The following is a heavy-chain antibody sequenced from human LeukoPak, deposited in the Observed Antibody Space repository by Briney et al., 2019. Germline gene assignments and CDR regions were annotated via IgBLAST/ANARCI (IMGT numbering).Heavy chain of an antibody. CDR1: GGTFSSYA. V-gene: IGHV1-69*06. CDR3: ARSKPGYSSGWYTDDH. D-gene: IGHD6-19*01. J-gene: IGHJ4*02. CDR2: IIPIFGTA. Sequence: SVKVSCKASGGTFSSYAISWVRQAPGQGLEWMGGIIPIFGTANYAQKFQGGVTITADKSTSTAYMELSSLRSEDTAVYYCARSKPGYSSGWYTDDHWGQGTLVTVSS.